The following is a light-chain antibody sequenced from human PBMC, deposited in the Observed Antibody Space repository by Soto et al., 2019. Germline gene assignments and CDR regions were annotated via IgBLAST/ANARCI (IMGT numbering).Light chain of an antibody. Sequence: QSVLTQPPSVSGSPGQSVTISCTGTSTDFVAYNRVSWYQPPPGTAPKLMIYEVSKRPSGVPDRFSGSQSGNTASLTISGLQAADEADYYCSLYTSENAYVFGTGTKVTVL. CDR3: SLYTSENAYV. CDR2: EVS. J-gene: IGLJ1*01. CDR1: STDFVAYNR. V-gene: IGLV2-18*01.